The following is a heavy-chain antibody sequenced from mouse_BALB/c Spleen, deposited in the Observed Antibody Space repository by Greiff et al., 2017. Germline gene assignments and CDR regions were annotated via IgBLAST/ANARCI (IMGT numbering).Heavy chain of an antibody. CDR2: ISNLAYSI. CDR3: ARESNLYAMDY. D-gene: IGHD2-5*01. V-gene: IGHV5-15*02. J-gene: IGHJ4*01. CDR1: GYTFSDYG. Sequence: EVKLVESGGGLVKPGGSRKLSCAASGYTFSDYGMEWVRQAPGKGPEWVAFISNLAYSIYYADTVTGRFTISGENAKSTLYLEMRSLRSEDTAMYYCARESNLYAMDYWGQGTTVTVSS.